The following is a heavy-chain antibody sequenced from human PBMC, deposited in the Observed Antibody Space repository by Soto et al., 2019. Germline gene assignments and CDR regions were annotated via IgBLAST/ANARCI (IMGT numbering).Heavy chain of an antibody. V-gene: IGHV3-23*01. CDR3: AKASYDFWSGYYTWSPYAEYFQH. D-gene: IGHD3-3*01. CDR2: ISGSGGST. J-gene: IGHJ1*01. Sequence: PGGSLRLSCAASGFTFSSYAMSWVRQAPGKGLEWVSAISGSGGSTYYADSVKGRFTISRDNSKNTLYLQMNSLRAEDTAVYYCAKASYDFWSGYYTWSPYAEYFQHWGQGTLVTVSS. CDR1: GFTFSSYA.